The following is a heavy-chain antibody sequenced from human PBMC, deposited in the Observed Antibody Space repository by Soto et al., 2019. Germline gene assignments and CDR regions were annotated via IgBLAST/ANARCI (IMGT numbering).Heavy chain of an antibody. J-gene: IGHJ6*02. CDR1: GGSISSYY. D-gene: IGHD7-27*01. CDR3: AKGTGDFYYYYGMDV. Sequence: SETLSLTCTVSGGSISSYYWSWIRQPPGKGLEWIGYIYYSGSTNYNPSLKSRVTISVDTPKNQFSLKLSSVTAADTAVYYCAKGTGDFYYYYGMDVWGQGTTVTVSS. V-gene: IGHV4-59*01. CDR2: IYYSGST.